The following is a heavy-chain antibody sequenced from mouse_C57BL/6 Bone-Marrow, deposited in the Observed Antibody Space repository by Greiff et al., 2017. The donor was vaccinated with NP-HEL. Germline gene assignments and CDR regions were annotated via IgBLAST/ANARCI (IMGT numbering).Heavy chain of an antibody. CDR3: ARYTGDYDVNWYFDV. CDR1: GFTFTDYY. Sequence: EVKLIASGGGLVQPGGSLRLSCVASGFTFTDYYMSWVRQPPGKALEWLGFIRNKANGYPTEYSASVKGRFTISRDNSQSILYLQMNALRAEDSATYYCARYTGDYDVNWYFDVWGTGTTVTVSS. V-gene: IGHV7-3*01. J-gene: IGHJ1*03. CDR2: IRNKANGYPT. D-gene: IGHD2-4*01.